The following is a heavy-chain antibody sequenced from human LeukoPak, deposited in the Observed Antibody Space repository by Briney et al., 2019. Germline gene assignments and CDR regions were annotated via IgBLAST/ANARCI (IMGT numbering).Heavy chain of an antibody. D-gene: IGHD3-3*01. Sequence: GGSLRLSCAASGFTFSSYGMHWVRQAPGKGLEWVAVIWYDGSNKYYADSVKGRFTISRDNAKNSLYLQMSSLRTEDTALYYCAKEDDFWSGYYAFDIWGQGTMVTVSS. CDR2: IWYDGSNK. CDR1: GFTFSSYG. CDR3: AKEDDFWSGYYAFDI. J-gene: IGHJ3*02. V-gene: IGHV3-33*03.